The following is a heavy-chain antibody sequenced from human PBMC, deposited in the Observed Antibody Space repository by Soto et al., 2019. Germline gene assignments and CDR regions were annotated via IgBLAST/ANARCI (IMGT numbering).Heavy chain of an antibody. CDR1: DSSISDYY. Sequence: QVQLQESGPGLVKPSETLSLICTVSDSSISDYYWTWIRQPPGNRLEWIGFVDYRGATNYNPSLKSRVTLSVDTSKGQFSLQITAVTAADTAVYYCAGEPMAGPKAHSVDIWGQGTMVTVSS. J-gene: IGHJ3*02. CDR3: AGEPMAGPKAHSVDI. V-gene: IGHV4-59*01. D-gene: IGHD6-19*01. CDR2: VDYRGAT.